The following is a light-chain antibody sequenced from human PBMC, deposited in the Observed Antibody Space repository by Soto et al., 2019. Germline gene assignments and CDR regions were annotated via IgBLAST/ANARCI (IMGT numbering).Light chain of an antibody. Sequence: AIQMSQSPSSLSASVGDRVTITCRASQGMRNDLGWYQQKPGKAPKLLIYAASSLQSGVPSRFSGSGFGTEFSLTLRSLQTDDFGSDYCQHLRTFGQGTKVAI. J-gene: IGKJ1*01. CDR1: QGMRND. CDR2: AAS. CDR3: QHLRT. V-gene: IGKV1-6*01.